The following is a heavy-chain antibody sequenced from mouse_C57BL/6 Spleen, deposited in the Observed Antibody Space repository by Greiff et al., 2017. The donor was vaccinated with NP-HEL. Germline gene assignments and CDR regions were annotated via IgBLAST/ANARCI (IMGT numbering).Heavy chain of an antibody. D-gene: IGHD1-1*01. CDR2: IYPRSGNT. V-gene: IGHV1-81*01. J-gene: IGHJ3*01. Sequence: VQLQQSGAELARPGASVKLSCKASGYTFTSYGISWVKQRTGQGLEWIGEIYPRSGNTYYNEKFKGKATLTADKSSSTAYMELRSLTSEDSAVYFCADYYGSSPGWFAYWGQGTLVTVSA. CDR3: ADYYGSSPGWFAY. CDR1: GYTFTSYG.